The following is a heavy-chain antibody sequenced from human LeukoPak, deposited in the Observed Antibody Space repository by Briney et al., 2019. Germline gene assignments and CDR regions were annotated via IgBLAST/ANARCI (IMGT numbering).Heavy chain of an antibody. D-gene: IGHD7-27*01. CDR1: GYSISSGNY. V-gene: IGHV4-38-2*02. CDR3: ARQLGISHYYYGMDV. Sequence: SETPSLTCIVSGYSISSGNYWGWIRQPPGKGLEWIGSIDYSGSAYYNPSLKSRVAISVDTSKNQFSLKMMSVSAADTAVYYCARQLGISHYYYGMDVWGQGTTVTVSS. J-gene: IGHJ6*02. CDR2: IDYSGSA.